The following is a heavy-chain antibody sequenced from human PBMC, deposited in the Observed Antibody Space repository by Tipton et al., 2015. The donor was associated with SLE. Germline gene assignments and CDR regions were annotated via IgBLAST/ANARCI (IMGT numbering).Heavy chain of an antibody. CDR1: GGSISSHY. J-gene: IGHJ4*02. CDR2: IYYRGNT. Sequence: TLSLTCTVSGGSISSHYWSWFRQPPGKGLEWIGYIYYRGNTKYNPSLKSRVTISLDTSRTQFSLKLSSVPAADTAVYYCERVVDYGDRSYLFDYWGQGTLVTVSS. CDR3: ERVVDYGDRSYLFDY. V-gene: IGHV4-59*11. D-gene: IGHD4-17*01.